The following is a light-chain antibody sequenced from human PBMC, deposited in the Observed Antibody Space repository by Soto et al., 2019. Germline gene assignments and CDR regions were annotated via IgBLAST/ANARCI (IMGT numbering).Light chain of an antibody. J-gene: IGKJ1*01. V-gene: IGKV3-20*01. Sequence: EIVLTQSPGTVSLSPGERATLSCRASQSVGSSYLAWYQQKPGQAPRLLIYGASNRATGVPDRFSGSGSGTDFTLTINRLEPEDFAVYYCQEYGRSRTFGQGTKVAIK. CDR3: QEYGRSRT. CDR2: GAS. CDR1: QSVGSSY.